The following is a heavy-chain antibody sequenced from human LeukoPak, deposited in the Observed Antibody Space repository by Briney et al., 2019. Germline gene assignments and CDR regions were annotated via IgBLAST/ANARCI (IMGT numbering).Heavy chain of an antibody. J-gene: IGHJ4*02. CDR2: ISWNSGSI. Sequence: PGRSLRLSCAASGFTFDDYAMHWVRQAPGKGLEWVSGISWNSGSIGYADSVKGRFTISRDNAKNSLYLQMNSLRAEDTAMYFCATNNDWRFDYWGQGTLVTVSS. CDR1: GFTFDDYA. V-gene: IGHV3-9*01. CDR3: ATNNDWRFDY. D-gene: IGHD3-9*01.